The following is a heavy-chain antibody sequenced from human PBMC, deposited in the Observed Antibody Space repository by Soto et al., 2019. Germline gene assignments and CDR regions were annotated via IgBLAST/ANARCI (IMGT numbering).Heavy chain of an antibody. CDR3: ARGEYYYDSSGYYRF. CDR1: GYTFTGYY. Sequence: ASVKVSCKASGYTFTGYYMHWVRQAPGQGLEWMGWINPNSGGTNYAQKFQGWVTMTRDTSISTAYMELSRLRSDDTAVYYCARGEYYYDSSGYYRFWGQGTLVPVSS. CDR2: INPNSGGT. J-gene: IGHJ4*02. V-gene: IGHV1-2*04. D-gene: IGHD3-22*01.